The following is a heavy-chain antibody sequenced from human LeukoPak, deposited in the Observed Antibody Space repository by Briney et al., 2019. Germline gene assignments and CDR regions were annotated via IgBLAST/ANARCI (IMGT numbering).Heavy chain of an antibody. D-gene: IGHD6-13*01. Sequence: GASVKVSCKASGYTFTSYDINWVRQATGQGLEWMGWMSPSSSNTGYVQKFQGRVSMTWDTSISTAYMVLTNLKSEDTAVYYCARGITAGFDYLGQGTLVTVSS. V-gene: IGHV1-8*01. CDR1: GYTFTSYD. CDR2: MSPSSSNT. CDR3: ARGITAGFDY. J-gene: IGHJ4*02.